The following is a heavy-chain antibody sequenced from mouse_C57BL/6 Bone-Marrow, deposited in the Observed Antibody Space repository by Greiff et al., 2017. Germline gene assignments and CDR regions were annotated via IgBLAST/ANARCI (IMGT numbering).Heavy chain of an antibody. Sequence: QVQLQQSGAELVKPGASVKLSCTASGYTFTEYTIHWVKQRSGQGLEWIGWFYPGSGSIKYNEKFKDKATFTADKSSSTVYMELSRLTSEDSAVYFCARHGHYYYGSSYYFDYWGQGTTLTVSS. J-gene: IGHJ2*01. D-gene: IGHD1-1*01. CDR2: FYPGSGSI. CDR1: GYTFTEYT. CDR3: ARHGHYYYGSSYYFDY. V-gene: IGHV1-62-2*01.